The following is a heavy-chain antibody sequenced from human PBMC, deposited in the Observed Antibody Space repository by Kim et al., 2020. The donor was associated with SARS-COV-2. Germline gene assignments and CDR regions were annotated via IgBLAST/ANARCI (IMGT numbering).Heavy chain of an antibody. CDR1: GFTFSSYA. J-gene: IGHJ6*02. Sequence: GGSLRLSCAASGFTFSSYAMHWVRQAPGKGLEWVAVISYDGSNKYYADSVKGRFTISRDNSKNTLYLQMNSLRAEDTAVYYCARDLESSLATVVTLLGYYYYGVDVWGQGTTVTVSS. CDR3: ARDLESSLATVVTLLGYYYYGVDV. CDR2: ISYDGSNK. V-gene: IGHV3-30*04. D-gene: IGHD4-17*01.